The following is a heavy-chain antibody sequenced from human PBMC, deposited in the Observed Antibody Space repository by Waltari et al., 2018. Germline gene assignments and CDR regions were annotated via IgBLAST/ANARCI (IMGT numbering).Heavy chain of an antibody. CDR1: GFTFGTYW. D-gene: IGHD1-26*01. CDR2: IKQDGSEK. Sequence: EVQLVESGGDLVQPGGALRLSCAASGFTFGTYWMSWVRQAPGKELEWVANIKQDGSEKLYVDAGKGRFTISRDNARNSLYLQMNSLRGEDTAVYYCARVSWDTITRKGIDYWGLGTLVIVSS. V-gene: IGHV3-7*01. J-gene: IGHJ4*02. CDR3: ARVSWDTITRKGIDY.